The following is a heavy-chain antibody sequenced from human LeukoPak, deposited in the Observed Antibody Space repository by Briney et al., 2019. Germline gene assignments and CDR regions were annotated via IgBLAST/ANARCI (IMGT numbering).Heavy chain of an antibody. Sequence: SGTLSLTCAVSGGSISSSNWWSWVRQPPGKGLEWIGEIYHSGSTNYNPSLKSRVTISVDKSKNQFSLKLSSVTAADTAVYYCAGSEVEWLFSYYYGMDVWGQGTTVTVSS. V-gene: IGHV4-4*02. CDR1: GGSISSSNW. J-gene: IGHJ6*02. CDR3: AGSEVEWLFSYYYGMDV. D-gene: IGHD3-3*01. CDR2: IYHSGST.